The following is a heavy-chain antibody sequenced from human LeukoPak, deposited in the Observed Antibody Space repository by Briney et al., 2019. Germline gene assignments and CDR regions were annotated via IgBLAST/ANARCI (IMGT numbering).Heavy chain of an antibody. CDR2: IDHSGST. V-gene: IGHV4-38-2*02. Sequence: SETLSLTCTVSGYSISSGYYWGWIRQPPGKGLEWTGSIDHSGSTYYNPSLKSRVTISVDTSKNQFSLKLSSVTAADTAVYYCARGDYYYYYYMDVWGKGTTVTVSS. CDR1: GYSISSGYY. CDR3: ARGDYYYYYYMDV. J-gene: IGHJ6*03.